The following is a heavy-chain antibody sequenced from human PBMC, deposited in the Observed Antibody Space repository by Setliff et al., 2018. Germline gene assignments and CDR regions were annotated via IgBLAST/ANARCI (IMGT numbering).Heavy chain of an antibody. V-gene: IGHV4-61*02. CDR2: IHSSGDT. Sequence: TSETLSLTCTVSGGSISSGSYYWSWIRQPAGKGLEWIGRIHSSGDTKYNPSLKTRVTIAVDTSKNQFSLKLNSATAADTAVYYCARATVGLATIIYFDSWGPGTLVTVSS. J-gene: IGHJ4*02. CDR1: GGSISSGSYY. D-gene: IGHD4-4*01. CDR3: ARATVGLATIIYFDS.